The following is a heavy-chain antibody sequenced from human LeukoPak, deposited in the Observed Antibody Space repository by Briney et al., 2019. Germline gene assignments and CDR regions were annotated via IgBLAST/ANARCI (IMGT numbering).Heavy chain of an antibody. J-gene: IGHJ4*02. V-gene: IGHV4-59*01. CDR1: GFTFSSYS. CDR3: AGSYGGYFDY. D-gene: IGHD4-23*01. Sequence: GSLRLSCAASGFTFSSYSMNWVRQPPGKGLEWIGYIYYSGSTNYNPSLKSRVTISVDTSKNQFSLKLSSVTAADTAVYYCAGSYGGYFDYWGQGTLVTVSS. CDR2: IYYSGST.